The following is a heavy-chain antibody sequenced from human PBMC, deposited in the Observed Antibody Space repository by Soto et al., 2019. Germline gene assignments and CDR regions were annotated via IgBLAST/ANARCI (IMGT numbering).Heavy chain of an antibody. Sequence: XSVKVSCNAAGYTFTSYGIIWVRQAPGQGLEWMGWISAYNGNTNYAQKLQGRVTMTTDTSTSTAYMELRSLRSDDTAVYYCARDRDMTRYYYDSSHAQWGQGTLVTVSS. CDR3: ARDRDMTRYYYDSSHAQ. CDR1: GYTFTSYG. V-gene: IGHV1-18*04. J-gene: IGHJ4*02. D-gene: IGHD3-22*01. CDR2: ISAYNGNT.